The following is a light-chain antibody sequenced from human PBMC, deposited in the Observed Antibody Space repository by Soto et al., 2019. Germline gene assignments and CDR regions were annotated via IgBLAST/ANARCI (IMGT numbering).Light chain of an antibody. CDR3: MQAVQAPLT. V-gene: IGKV2-28*01. J-gene: IGKJ2*01. CDR1: QSLLHYNGYNY. CDR2: LGS. Sequence: DIVMTQSPVSLPVTPGEPASISCRSSQSLLHYNGYNYLDWYLQKPGQSPQLLIYLGSNRACWVPDRFSGSGSGTEFTLQINRVEAEDVGVYYCMQAVQAPLTFGQGTKLEIK.